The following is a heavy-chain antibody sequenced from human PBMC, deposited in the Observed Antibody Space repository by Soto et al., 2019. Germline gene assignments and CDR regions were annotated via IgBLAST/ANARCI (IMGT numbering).Heavy chain of an antibody. V-gene: IGHV1-69*13. D-gene: IGHD3-3*01. Sequence: SVKVSCKASGGTFSSYAISWVRQAPGQGLEWMGGIIPIFGTANYAQKFQGRVTITADESTSTAYMELSSLRSEDTAVYYCARDLGGSEGWSDPSGPAPLVTVSS. CDR2: IIPIFGTA. CDR1: GGTFSSYA. J-gene: IGHJ5*02. CDR3: ARDLGGSEGWSDP.